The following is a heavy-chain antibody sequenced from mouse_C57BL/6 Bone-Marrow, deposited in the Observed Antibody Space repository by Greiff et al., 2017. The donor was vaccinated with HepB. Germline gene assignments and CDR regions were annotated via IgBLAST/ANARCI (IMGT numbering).Heavy chain of an antibody. CDR1: GYTFTSYW. J-gene: IGHJ4*01. Sequence: QVQLQQPGAELVKPGASVKLSCKASGYTFTSYWMQWVKQRPGQGLEWIGEIDPSDSYTNYNQKFKGKATLTVDTSSSTAYMQLNSLTSEDSAVYYCARDYYGSSHTSYAMDYWGQGTSVTVSS. D-gene: IGHD1-1*01. CDR2: IDPSDSYT. CDR3: ARDYYGSSHTSYAMDY. V-gene: IGHV1-50*01.